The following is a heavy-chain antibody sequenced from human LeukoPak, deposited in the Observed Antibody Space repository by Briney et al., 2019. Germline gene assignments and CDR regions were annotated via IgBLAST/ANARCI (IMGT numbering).Heavy chain of an antibody. CDR3: SRDIVGVGALRH. CDR1: GGTFSSYA. CDR2: IIPIFGTA. J-gene: IGHJ4*02. Sequence: SVKVACKASGGTFSSYAISWVRQAPGQGLEWMGGIIPIFGTANYAQKFQGRVTITTDESTSTAYMELSSLRSEDTAVYYCSRDIVGVGALRHWGQGTLVTVSS. V-gene: IGHV1-69*05. D-gene: IGHD1-26*01.